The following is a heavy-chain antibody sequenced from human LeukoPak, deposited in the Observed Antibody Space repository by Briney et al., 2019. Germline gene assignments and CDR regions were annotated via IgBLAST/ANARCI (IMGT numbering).Heavy chain of an antibody. J-gene: IGHJ6*02. CDR1: GFTFSSFA. V-gene: IGHV3-23*01. D-gene: IGHD2-2*01. CDR2: INSRGDNT. Sequence: GGPLTLSCAASGFTFSSFAMSWVRQAAGRGLEWVSTINSRGDNTYDADSVKGRFTISRDNSQNSLYLQMNNLRAEDTAVYYCAKDSSRAPNYYGMDVWGQGTTVTVSS. CDR3: AKDSSRAPNYYGMDV.